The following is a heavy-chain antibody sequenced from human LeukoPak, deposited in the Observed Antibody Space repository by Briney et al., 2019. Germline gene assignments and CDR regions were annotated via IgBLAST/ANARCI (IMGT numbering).Heavy chain of an antibody. CDR1: GFTLSSYF. J-gene: IGHJ3*02. D-gene: IGHD5-12*01. CDR2: IHSGGST. Sequence: GGSLRLSCAASGFTLSSYFMSCVRQAPGKGLEWVSVIHSGGSTLYAGSVKGRFTISRHNSKNTLYLQLNSLRAEDTAVYFCARGGSSGNDYSSFDIWGQGTMVTVSS. CDR3: ARGGSSGNDYSSFDI. V-gene: IGHV3-53*04.